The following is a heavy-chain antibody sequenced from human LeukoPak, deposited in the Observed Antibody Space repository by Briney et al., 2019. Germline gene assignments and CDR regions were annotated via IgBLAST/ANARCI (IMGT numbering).Heavy chain of an antibody. Sequence: GASVKVSCKASGYTFTSYGISWVRQAPGQGLEWMGWINTYSGNSNYAQKLQGRVTMTTDTSTTTAYMELRSLISDDTAVYYCARGFPMGAITAYYYMDVWGKGTTVTVSS. CDR3: ARGFPMGAITAYYYMDV. J-gene: IGHJ6*03. V-gene: IGHV1-18*01. CDR1: GYTFTSYG. D-gene: IGHD1-26*01. CDR2: INTYSGNS.